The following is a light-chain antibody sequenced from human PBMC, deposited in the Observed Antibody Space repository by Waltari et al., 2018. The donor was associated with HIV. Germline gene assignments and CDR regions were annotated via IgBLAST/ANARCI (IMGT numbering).Light chain of an antibody. V-gene: IGLV2-14*01. CDR2: DVS. J-gene: IGLJ2*01. CDR1: SRDAGGYNY. CDR3: SSYTSSSTLYVV. Sequence: QSALTQTASVNGSPGQSITISCTGTSRDAGGYNYVSWYQQHPGKAPKLMIYDVSYRPSGVSNRFSGSKSGNTASLTISGLQAEDEADYYCSSYTSSSTLYVVFGGGTKLTVL.